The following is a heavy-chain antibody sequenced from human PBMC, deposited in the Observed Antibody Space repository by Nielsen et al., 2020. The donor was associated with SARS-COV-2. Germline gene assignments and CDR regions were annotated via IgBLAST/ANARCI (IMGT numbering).Heavy chain of an antibody. V-gene: IGHV3-23*01. CDR1: GFTFSSYA. Sequence: GGSLRLSCAASGFTFSSYAMSWVRQAPGKGLEWVSAISGSGGSTYYADSVKGRLTISRDNSKNTLYLQMNSLRAEDTAVYYCARDATDIAAAGPYYYYYGMDVWGQGTTVTVSS. CDR2: ISGSGGST. D-gene: IGHD6-13*01. CDR3: ARDATDIAAAGPYYYYYGMDV. J-gene: IGHJ6*02.